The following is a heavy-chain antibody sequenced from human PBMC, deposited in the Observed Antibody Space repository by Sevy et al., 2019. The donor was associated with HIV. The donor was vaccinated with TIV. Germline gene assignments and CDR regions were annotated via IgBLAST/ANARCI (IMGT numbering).Heavy chain of an antibody. CDR1: GFTFDDYG. CDR3: ARESLSRITFIVVVPDY. V-gene: IGHV3-20*04. D-gene: IGHD3-22*01. J-gene: IGHJ4*02. CDR2: IDWNGGST. Sequence: GGSLRLSCVASGFTFDDYGMSWVRQAPGKGLEWVSAIDWNGGSTAYADSVKGRFTISRDKAKNSLYLQMNSLRAEDTALYYCARESLSRITFIVVVPDYWGQGTLVTVSS.